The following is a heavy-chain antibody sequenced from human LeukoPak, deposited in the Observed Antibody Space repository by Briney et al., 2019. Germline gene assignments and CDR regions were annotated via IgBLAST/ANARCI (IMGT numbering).Heavy chain of an antibody. Sequence: PSETLSLTCTVSGGSISSGGYYWSWIRQHPGKGLEWIGYIYYSGSTYYNPSLKSRVTISVDTSKNQFSLKLSSVTAADTAVYYCAGVDTAMIYFDYWGQGTLVTVSS. CDR1: GGSISSGGYY. D-gene: IGHD5-18*01. J-gene: IGHJ4*02. V-gene: IGHV4-31*03. CDR3: AGVDTAMIYFDY. CDR2: IYYSGST.